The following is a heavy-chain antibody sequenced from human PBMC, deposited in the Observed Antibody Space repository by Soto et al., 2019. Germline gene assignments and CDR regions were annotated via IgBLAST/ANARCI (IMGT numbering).Heavy chain of an antibody. J-gene: IGHJ4*02. V-gene: IGHV3-30-3*01. Sequence: PGGSLRLSCAASGFTFSSYAMHWVRQAPGKGLEWVAVISYDGSNKYYADSVKGRFTISRDNSKNTLYLQMNSLRAEDTAVYYCAREGSVVVVPDYWGQGTLVTVSS. D-gene: IGHD2-15*01. CDR2: ISYDGSNK. CDR3: AREGSVVVVPDY. CDR1: GFTFSSYA.